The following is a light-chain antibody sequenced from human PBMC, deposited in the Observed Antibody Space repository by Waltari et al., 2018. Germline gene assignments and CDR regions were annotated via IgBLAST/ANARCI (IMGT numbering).Light chain of an antibody. CDR2: GNS. CDR3: QSYDSSLSGSV. CDR1: SSNIGAGYD. Sequence: QSGLTQPPSVSGAQGQRVTISCTGSSSNIGAGYDVHWYQLLPGTAPKLLIYGNSNRPSVGPGRFSGSKSGTSASRASTGLQAEDEAGYYCQSYDSSLSGSVFGGGTKLTVL. J-gene: IGLJ2*01. V-gene: IGLV1-40*01.